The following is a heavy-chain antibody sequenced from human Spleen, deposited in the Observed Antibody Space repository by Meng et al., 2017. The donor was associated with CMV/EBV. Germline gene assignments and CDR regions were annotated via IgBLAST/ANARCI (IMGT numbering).Heavy chain of an antibody. Sequence: GGSLRLSCVASGFSFSTYAMHWVRQAPGKGLEWVAIISYHGNNVHYADSVKGRFSISRDNSKNTLYLQMNSLTDEDAAVYYCARNDYGEYYFDYWGQGTLVTVSS. D-gene: IGHD4-17*01. CDR2: ISYHGNNV. CDR3: ARNDYGEYYFDY. CDR1: GFSFSTYA. V-gene: IGHV3-30-3*01. J-gene: IGHJ4*02.